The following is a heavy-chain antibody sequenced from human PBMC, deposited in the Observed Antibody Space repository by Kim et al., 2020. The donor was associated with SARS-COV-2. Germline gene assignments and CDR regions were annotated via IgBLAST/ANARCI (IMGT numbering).Heavy chain of an antibody. CDR1: GFTFSSYA. D-gene: IGHD6-19*01. CDR2: ISAHDGGW. V-gene: IGHV3-23*01. CDR3: GGAGADELGLPGY. Sequence: GGSLRLSCVDSGFTFSSYAMTWVRQAPGKGLEWVSGISAHDGGWYYADSVKGRFTISSDNAKRTLYLQMNNLRAENTALYFCGGAGADELGLPGYWG. J-gene: IGHJ4*01.